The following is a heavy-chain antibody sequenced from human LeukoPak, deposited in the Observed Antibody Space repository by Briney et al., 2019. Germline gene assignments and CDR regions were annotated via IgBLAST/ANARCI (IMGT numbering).Heavy chain of an antibody. Sequence: PSETLSLTCSVSRGSIGSYHWSWIRQPPGKGLEWIGHVHYTWSTKYNPSLTGRVSISLDRSKNQFSLSLSSLTAADTAVYYCARVASKGGMDVWGQGTTVIVSS. CDR3: ARVASKGGMDV. CDR2: VHYTWST. D-gene: IGHD5/OR15-5a*01. J-gene: IGHJ6*02. V-gene: IGHV4-59*01. CDR1: RGSIGSYH.